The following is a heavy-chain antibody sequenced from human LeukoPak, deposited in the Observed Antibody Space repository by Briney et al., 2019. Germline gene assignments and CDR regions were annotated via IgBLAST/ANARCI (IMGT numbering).Heavy chain of an antibody. CDR1: GYTFTDYY. D-gene: IGHD6-13*01. J-gene: IGHJ4*02. Sequence: ASVKVSCKASGYTFTDYYIHWVRQAPGQGLEWMGWIYPNSGGTKYAQKFQGRVTMTRDTSISTAYMELSRLTSDDTAVYYCARPVTGDGTAAAQFDSWGQGTLVMVSS. CDR2: IYPNSGGT. V-gene: IGHV1-2*02. CDR3: ARPVTGDGTAAAQFDS.